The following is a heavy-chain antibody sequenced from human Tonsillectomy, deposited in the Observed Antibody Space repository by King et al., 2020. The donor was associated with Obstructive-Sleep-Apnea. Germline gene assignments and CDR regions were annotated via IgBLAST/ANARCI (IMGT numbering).Heavy chain of an antibody. D-gene: IGHD6-19*01. CDR3: AKMIPNIGWPFDY. CDR2: LSGSGDII. Sequence: VQLVESGGGLVQPGGSLRLSCAASGFTFSSYAMTWVRQAPGKGLEGVSTLSGSGDIIYYADSVKGRFTVSRDNSKNTLYLQMNSLRAEDTAVYYCAKMIPNIGWPFDYWGQGTLVTVPS. V-gene: IGHV3-23*04. CDR1: GFTFSSYA. J-gene: IGHJ4*02.